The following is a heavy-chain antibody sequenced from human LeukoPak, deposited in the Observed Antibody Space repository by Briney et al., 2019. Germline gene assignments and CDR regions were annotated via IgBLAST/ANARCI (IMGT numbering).Heavy chain of an antibody. V-gene: IGHV1-18*01. Sequence: APVKVSCKASGYTFTSYGISWVRQAPGQGLEWMGRISAYNGNTNYAQKLQGRVTMTTDTSTSTVHMELSGLRSEDTAVYYCARDQEGFDYWGQGTLVTVSS. CDR1: GYTFTSYG. J-gene: IGHJ4*02. CDR2: ISAYNGNT. CDR3: ARDQEGFDY.